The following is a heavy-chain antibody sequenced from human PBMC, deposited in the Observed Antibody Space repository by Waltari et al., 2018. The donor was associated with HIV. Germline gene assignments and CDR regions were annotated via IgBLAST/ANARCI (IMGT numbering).Heavy chain of an antibody. J-gene: IGHJ1*01. D-gene: IGHD3-3*01. CDR2: IDHSGST. CDR1: GGSFTAYY. V-gene: IGHV4-34*02. CDR3: ARGPHTSIFVVVKYFQP. Sequence: QVQLQQWGTGLLMPSETLSLTCAIYGGSFTAYYWTWIRQPPGNGLECIGEIDHSGSTNYDPSLKSRVTISVDASKNQFSLKLTSVTAADTGLYYCARGPHTSIFVVVKYFQPWGQGTLFIVSS.